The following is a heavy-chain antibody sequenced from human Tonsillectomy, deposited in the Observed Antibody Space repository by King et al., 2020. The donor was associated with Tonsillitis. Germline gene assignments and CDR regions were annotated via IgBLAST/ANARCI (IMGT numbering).Heavy chain of an antibody. J-gene: IGHJ4*02. D-gene: IGHD2-15*01. CDR3: STWSGGNWRSFDY. V-gene: IGHV5-51*01. Sequence: VQLVESEGEVKKPGESLKISCKVSGYSFSSYWIGWVRQMPGKGLEWMGIIYPGDSDTRYSPSFQGQVTISADKSINTAYLQWTSLKASDTAMYFSSTWSGGNWRSFDYWGPGTHVIVSS. CDR1: GYSFSSYW. CDR2: IYPGDSDT.